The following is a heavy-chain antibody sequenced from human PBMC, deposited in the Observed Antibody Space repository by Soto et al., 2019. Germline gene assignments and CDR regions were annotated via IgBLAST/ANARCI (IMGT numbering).Heavy chain of an antibody. CDR3: ARDGGYCSSTSCYRYMGV. Sequence: TLSLTCTVSGGSISSSSYYWGWIRQPPGKGLEWIGSIYYSGSTYYNPSLKSRVTISVDTSKNQFSLRAEDTAVYYCARDGGYCSSTSCYRYMGVWGKGTTVTVSS. J-gene: IGHJ6*03. CDR2: IYYSGST. D-gene: IGHD2-2*03. V-gene: IGHV4-39*02. CDR1: GGSISSSSYY.